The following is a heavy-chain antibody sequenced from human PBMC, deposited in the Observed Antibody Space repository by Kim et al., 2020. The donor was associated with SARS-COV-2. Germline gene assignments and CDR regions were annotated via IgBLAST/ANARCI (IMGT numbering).Heavy chain of an antibody. Sequence: GGSLRLSCAASGFTFSSYAMSWVRQAPGKGLEWVSGISGSGGSTYYADSVKGRFTISRDNSKNTLYMQMNSLRAEDTAVYYCAKDGHGSGSYYNSAFDIWGPGTMVTVSS. J-gene: IGHJ3*02. CDR2: ISGSGGST. V-gene: IGHV3-23*01. CDR1: GFTFSSYA. D-gene: IGHD3-10*01. CDR3: AKDGHGSGSYYNSAFDI.